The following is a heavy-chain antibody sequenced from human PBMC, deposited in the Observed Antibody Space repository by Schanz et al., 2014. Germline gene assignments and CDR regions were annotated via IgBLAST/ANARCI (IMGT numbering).Heavy chain of an antibody. CDR1: GFIFSSYG. D-gene: IGHD3-9*01. J-gene: IGHJ4*02. CDR3: AKQIHYDILTVTRN. Sequence: QVPLVESGGGVVQPGRSLRLSCAASGFIFSSYGLHWVRQAPGKGLEWVAFIWYDGSNKYYADSVKGRFSISRDYSKNTLYLQMNSLRAEDTAVYYCAKQIHYDILTVTRNWGQGTLVTVSS. CDR2: IWYDGSNK. V-gene: IGHV3-33*06.